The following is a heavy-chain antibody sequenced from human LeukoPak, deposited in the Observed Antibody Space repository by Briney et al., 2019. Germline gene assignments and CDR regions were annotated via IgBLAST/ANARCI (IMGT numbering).Heavy chain of an antibody. D-gene: IGHD2-21*02. CDR2: INTNTGNP. CDR3: ARGLLVLAYCGGDCYLDAFDI. CDR1: GYTFTSYA. J-gene: IGHJ3*02. Sequence: ASVKVSCKASGYTFTSYAMNWVRQAPGQGLEWMGWINTNTGNPTYAQGFTGRFVFSLDTSVSTAYLQISSLKAEDTAVYYCARGLLVLAYCGGDCYLDAFDIWGQGTMVTVSS. V-gene: IGHV7-4-1*02.